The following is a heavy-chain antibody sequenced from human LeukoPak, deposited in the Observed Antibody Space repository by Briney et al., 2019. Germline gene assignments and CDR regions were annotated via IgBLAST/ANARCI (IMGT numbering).Heavy chain of an antibody. J-gene: IGHJ4*02. CDR1: GFTFSSYG. Sequence: GGSLRLSCAASGFTFSSYGMHWVRQAPGKGLEWVAFIRYDGSNKYYADSVKGRFTISRDNSKNTLYLQMNSLRAEDTAVYYCARDNGSGSYYVGLDYWGQGTLVTVSS. V-gene: IGHV3-30*02. CDR3: ARDNGSGSYYVGLDY. D-gene: IGHD3-10*01. CDR2: IRYDGSNK.